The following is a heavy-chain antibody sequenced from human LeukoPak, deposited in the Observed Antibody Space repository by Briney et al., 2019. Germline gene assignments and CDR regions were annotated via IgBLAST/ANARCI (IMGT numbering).Heavy chain of an antibody. J-gene: IGHJ4*02. Sequence: PGGSLRLSCAASGFTFSNAWMSWVRQAPGKGLEWVGRIKSKTDGGTTDYAAPVKGRFTISRDNAKNSLYLQMNSLRAEDTAVYYCARDPGCEACIAVAGTLDYWGQGTLVTVSS. CDR1: GFTFSNAW. D-gene: IGHD6-19*01. CDR2: IKSKTDGGTT. CDR3: ARDPGCEACIAVAGTLDY. V-gene: IGHV3-15*01.